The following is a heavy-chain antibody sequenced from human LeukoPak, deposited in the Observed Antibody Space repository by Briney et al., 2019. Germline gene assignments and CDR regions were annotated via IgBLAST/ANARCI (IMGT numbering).Heavy chain of an antibody. V-gene: IGHV4-34*01. CDR3: ARDRHYDILTGYAKGYYFDY. CDR1: GGSFSGYY. D-gene: IGHD3-9*01. J-gene: IGHJ4*02. Sequence: PSETLSLTCAVYGGSFSGYYWSWIRQPPGKGLEWIGEINHSGSTNYNPSLKSRVTISVDTSKNQFSLKLSSVTAADTAVYYCARDRHYDILTGYAKGYYFDYWGQGTLVTVSS. CDR2: INHSGST.